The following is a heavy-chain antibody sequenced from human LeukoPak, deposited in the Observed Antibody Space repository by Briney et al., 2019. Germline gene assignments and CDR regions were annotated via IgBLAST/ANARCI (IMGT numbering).Heavy chain of an antibody. CDR1: GGSISNNNYY. J-gene: IGHJ4*02. V-gene: IGHV4-39*01. Sequence: SETLSLTCTVSGGSISNNNYYWGWIRQPPGKGLEWIGNIYYGGSTYYNPSLKSRVSISVDTSNNQFSLKVSSVTAADTAVYYCASADGYKIDYWGQGTLVTVSS. D-gene: IGHD5-24*01. CDR2: IYYGGST. CDR3: ASADGYKIDY.